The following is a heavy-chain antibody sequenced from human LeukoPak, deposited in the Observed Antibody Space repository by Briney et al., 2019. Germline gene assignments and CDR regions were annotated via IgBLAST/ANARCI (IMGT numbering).Heavy chain of an antibody. J-gene: IGHJ4*02. CDR1: GFTFGDYA. CDR3: TEGSSDPYDY. Sequence: GGSLRLSCAASGFTFGDYAMSWVRQAPGKGLEWVGFIRSKAYSGTTEYAATVKGRFTISRDDSKSIAYLQMNSLKTDDTAVYYCTEGSSDPYDYWGQGTLVTVSP. CDR2: IRSKAYSGTT. V-gene: IGHV3-49*04. D-gene: IGHD2-2*01.